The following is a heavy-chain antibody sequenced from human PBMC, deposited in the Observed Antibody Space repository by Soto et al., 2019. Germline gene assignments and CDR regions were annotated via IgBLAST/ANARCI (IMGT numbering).Heavy chain of an antibody. CDR2: ISSSSSTI. D-gene: IGHD3-16*01. CDR1: GFTFSSYS. V-gene: IGHV3-48*02. J-gene: IGHJ6*02. CDR3: ASRLQIRCLGGMDV. Sequence: EVQLVESGGGLVQPGGSLRLSCAASGFTFSSYSMNWVRQAPGKGLEWVSYISSSSSTIYYADSVKGRFTISRDNAKNSLYLQMNSLRDEDTAVYYCASRLQIRCLGGMDVWGQGNTVTVSS.